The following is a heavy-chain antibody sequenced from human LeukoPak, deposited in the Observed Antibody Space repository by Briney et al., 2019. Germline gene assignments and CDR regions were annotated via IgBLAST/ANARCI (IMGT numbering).Heavy chain of an antibody. D-gene: IGHD1-14*01. J-gene: IGHJ6*03. CDR2: IHYSGST. CDR1: GGSITNYY. V-gene: IGHV4-59*01. Sequence: SETLSLTCTVSGGSITNYYWTWIRQPPGKGLEWIGYIHYSGSTNYNPSLKSRVTISVDTSKNQFSLKLSSVTAADTAVYYCTRASITYYYYYYMGVWGKGTTVTVSS. CDR3: TRASITYYYYYYMGV.